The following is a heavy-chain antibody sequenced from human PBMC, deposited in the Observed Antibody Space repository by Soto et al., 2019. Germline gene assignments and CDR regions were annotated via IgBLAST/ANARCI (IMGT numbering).Heavy chain of an antibody. V-gene: IGHV3-33*01. CDR1: GFTFSSYG. J-gene: IGHJ6*02. CDR2: IWYDGSNK. Sequence: PGGSLRLSCAASGFTFSSYGMHWVRQAPGKGLEWVAVIWYDGSNKYYADSVKGRFTISRDNSKNTLYLQMNSLRAEDTAVYYCARDLVVVAANHCYYYYGMDVWGQGTTVTVSS. D-gene: IGHD2-15*01. CDR3: ARDLVVVAANHCYYYYGMDV.